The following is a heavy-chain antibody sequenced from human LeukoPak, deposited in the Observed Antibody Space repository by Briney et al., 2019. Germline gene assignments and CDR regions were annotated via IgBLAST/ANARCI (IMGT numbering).Heavy chain of an antibody. CDR2: IYPGDSGT. V-gene: IGHV5-51*01. D-gene: IGHD6-19*01. Sequence: GESLKISCKGSGYSFTSYCIGWVRQMPGKGLEWMAIIYPGDSGTRYSPSFQGQVTISADKSISTASLQWSSLRASDTAMYYCARRIVVAGTFDYWGQGTLVTVSS. CDR3: ARRIVVAGTFDY. CDR1: GYSFTSYC. J-gene: IGHJ4*02.